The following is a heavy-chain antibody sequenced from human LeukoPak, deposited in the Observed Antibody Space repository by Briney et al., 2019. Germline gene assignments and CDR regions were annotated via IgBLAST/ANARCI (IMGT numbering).Heavy chain of an antibody. CDR2: IYYSGST. CDR3: ARGLGGYSYGYVNFSDVY. J-gene: IGHJ4*02. D-gene: IGHD5-18*01. V-gene: IGHV4-39*06. Sequence: SETLSLTCTVSGGSISSSSYYWGWIRQPPGKGLEWIGSIYYSGSTYYNPSLKSRVTISVDTSKNQFPLKLSSVTAADTAVYYCARGLGGYSYGYVNFSDVYWGQGTLVTVSS. CDR1: GGSISSSSYY.